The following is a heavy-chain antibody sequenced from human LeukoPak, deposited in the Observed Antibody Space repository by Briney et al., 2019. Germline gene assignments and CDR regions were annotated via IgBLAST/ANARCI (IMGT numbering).Heavy chain of an antibody. CDR2: IKSKTDGGTT. CDR1: GFTFSNAW. CDR3: TTRGFILTGYYSLDY. Sequence: TTGGSLRLSCAASGFTFSNAWMSGVRQAPGKGLEWVGRIKSKTDGGTTDYAAPVKGRFTISRDDSKNTLYLQMNSLKTEDTAVYYCTTRGFILTGYYSLDYWGQGTLVTVSS. J-gene: IGHJ4*02. V-gene: IGHV3-15*01. D-gene: IGHD3-9*01.